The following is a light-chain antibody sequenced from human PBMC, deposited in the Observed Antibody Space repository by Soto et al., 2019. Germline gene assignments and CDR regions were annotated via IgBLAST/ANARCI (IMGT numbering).Light chain of an antibody. Sequence: QSALTQPASLSGSPGQSITISCTGTSSDIGAYDYVSWFQQHPGKAPKLMISEVNNRPSGVSNRFSGSKSGNTAYLTISGLQVEDEAEYYCSSYEASNTVVFGGGTKLTVL. CDR2: EVN. V-gene: IGLV2-14*01. CDR1: SSDIGAYDY. J-gene: IGLJ2*01. CDR3: SSYEASNTVV.